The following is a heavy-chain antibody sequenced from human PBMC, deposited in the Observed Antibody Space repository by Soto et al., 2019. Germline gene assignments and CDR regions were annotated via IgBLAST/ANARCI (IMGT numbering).Heavy chain of an antibody. D-gene: IGHD2-2*01. V-gene: IGHV3-48*01. CDR3: AKDNCISTSCYRLYNWFDP. CDR2: ISSSSSTI. J-gene: IGHJ5*02. Sequence: GGSLRLSCAASGFTFSSYSMNWARQAPGKGLEWVSYISSSSSTIYYADSVKGRFTISRDNAKNSLYLQMNSLRAEDTAVYYCAKDNCISTSCYRLYNWFDPWGQGTLVTVSS. CDR1: GFTFSSYS.